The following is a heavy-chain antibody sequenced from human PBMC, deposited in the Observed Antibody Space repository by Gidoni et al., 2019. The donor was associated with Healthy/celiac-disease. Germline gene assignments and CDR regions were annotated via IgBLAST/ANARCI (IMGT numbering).Heavy chain of an antibody. CDR1: GGSISSSSYY. V-gene: IGHV4-39*01. J-gene: IGHJ6*02. CDR2: IYSSGST. D-gene: IGHD2-8*01. Sequence: QLQLQESGPGLVKPSETLSLTCTVSGGSISSSSYYWGLIRQPPGKWLEWIGSIYSSGSTYYTPSLKSRVTISVDTSKNQFSRKLSSVTAADTAVYYCARSLMVYARGYYYGMDVWGQGTTVTVSS. CDR3: ARSLMVYARGYYYGMDV.